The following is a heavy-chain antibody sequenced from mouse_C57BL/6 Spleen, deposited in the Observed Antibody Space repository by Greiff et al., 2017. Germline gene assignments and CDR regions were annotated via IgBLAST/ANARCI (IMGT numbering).Heavy chain of an antibody. CDR3: TRDNYGSTLDY. J-gene: IGHJ2*01. CDR1: GFTFSSYA. Sequence: EVKLVESGEGLVKPGGSLKLSCAASGFTFSSYAMSWVRQTPEKRLEWVAYISSGGDYIYYAATVKGRFTISRDNARNTLYLQMSSLKSEDTAMYYCTRDNYGSTLDYWGQGTTLTVSS. CDR2: ISSGGDYI. D-gene: IGHD1-1*01. V-gene: IGHV5-9-1*02.